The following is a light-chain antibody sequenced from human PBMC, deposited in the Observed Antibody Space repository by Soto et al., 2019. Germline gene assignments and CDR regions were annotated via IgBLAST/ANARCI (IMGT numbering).Light chain of an antibody. CDR1: QSVSSN. CDR2: VAS. Sequence: EIVMTQSPATLSVSPGERATLSCRASQSVSSNLAWYQQKPGQAPRLLIYVASTRATGIPARFSGSGSVTEFTLTISSLQSEDFAVYYCQQYNKWPLSFGGGTKVEIK. V-gene: IGKV3D-15*01. J-gene: IGKJ4*01. CDR3: QQYNKWPLS.